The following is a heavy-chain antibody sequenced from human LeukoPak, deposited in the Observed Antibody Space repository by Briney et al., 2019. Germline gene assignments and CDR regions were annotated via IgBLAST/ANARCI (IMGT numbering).Heavy chain of an antibody. V-gene: IGHV3-66*01. D-gene: IGHD3-10*01. CDR2: IYSSGNT. Sequence: GGSLRLSCAVSGLTVSTNYMSWVRQAPGKGLEWVSVIYSSGNTYYADSVKGRFTISRDNSKNTLYLQITSLRAEDTAVYYCASMVRGTASGYWGQGTLVTVSS. J-gene: IGHJ4*02. CDR3: ASMVRGTASGY. CDR1: GLTVSTNY.